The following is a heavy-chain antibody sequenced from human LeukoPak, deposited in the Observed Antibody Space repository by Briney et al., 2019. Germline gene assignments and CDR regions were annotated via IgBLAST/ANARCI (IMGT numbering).Heavy chain of an antibody. CDR2: MNPNSGNT. CDR3: ARSAGGVVVPIGIERDFYYHYYMDV. D-gene: IGHD2-2*01. Sequence: ASVKVSCKASGYTFTSYDINWVRQATGQGLEWMGWMNPNSGNTGYAQKFQGRVTMTRNTSISTAYMELSSLRSEDTAVYYCARSAGGVVVPIGIERDFYYHYYMDVWGKGTTVTVSS. CDR1: GYTFTSYD. J-gene: IGHJ6*03. V-gene: IGHV1-8*01.